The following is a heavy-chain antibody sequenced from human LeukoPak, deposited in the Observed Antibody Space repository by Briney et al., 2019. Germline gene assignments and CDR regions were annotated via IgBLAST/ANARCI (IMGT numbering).Heavy chain of an antibody. CDR3: ARGGDFDY. CDR2: INHSGST. V-gene: IGHV4-34*01. Sequence: SETLSLTCTVSGGSISSYYWSWIRQPPGKGLEWIGEINHSGSTNYNPSLKSRVTISVDTSKNQFSLKLSSVTAADTAVYYCARGGDFDYWGQGTLVTVSS. J-gene: IGHJ4*02. CDR1: GGSISSYY. D-gene: IGHD4-17*01.